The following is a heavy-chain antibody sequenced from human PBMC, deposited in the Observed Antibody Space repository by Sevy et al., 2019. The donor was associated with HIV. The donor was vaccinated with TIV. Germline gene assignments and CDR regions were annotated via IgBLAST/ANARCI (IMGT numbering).Heavy chain of an antibody. CDR1: GFTFSSYA. V-gene: IGHV3-64D*06. Sequence: GGSLRLSCSASGFTFSSYAMHWVRQAPGKGLEYVSAISSNGGSTYYADSVKGRFTISRDNSKNTLYLQMSSLRAEDTAVYYCVSSYSSSPVFHYYYYGMDVWGQGTTVTVSS. D-gene: IGHD6-13*01. J-gene: IGHJ6*02. CDR2: ISSNGGST. CDR3: VSSYSSSPVFHYYYYGMDV.